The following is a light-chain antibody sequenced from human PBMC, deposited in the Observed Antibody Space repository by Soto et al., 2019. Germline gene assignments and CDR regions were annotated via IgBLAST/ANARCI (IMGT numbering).Light chain of an antibody. Sequence: QSVLTQPPSVSAAPGQKVTISCSGSSSNIGSNYVSWYQQLPGTAPKLLIYDNNKRPSGIPDRLSASKSGTSATLGITGLQRGDEGVYYCGTWYSSLRAGHVVFGGGTKLTVL. CDR1: SSNIGSNY. CDR3: GTWYSSLRAGHVV. CDR2: DNN. J-gene: IGLJ2*01. V-gene: IGLV1-51*01.